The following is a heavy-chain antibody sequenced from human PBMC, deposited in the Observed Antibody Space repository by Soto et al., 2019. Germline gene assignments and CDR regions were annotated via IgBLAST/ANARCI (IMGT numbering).Heavy chain of an antibody. CDR1: GFTFRSYV. Sequence: QVQLVESGGGVVQPGTSLRLSCVGSGFTFRSYVIHWVRQAPGKGLEWVALTSYDGSGKYYGDSVRGRFTISRDNSRNTVDLQMGSLRLEDPALYYCARWGTTGGLDVWGQGTLVSVSS. CDR3: ARWGTTGGLDV. CDR2: TSYDGSGK. D-gene: IGHD3-16*01. V-gene: IGHV3-30*19. J-gene: IGHJ1*01.